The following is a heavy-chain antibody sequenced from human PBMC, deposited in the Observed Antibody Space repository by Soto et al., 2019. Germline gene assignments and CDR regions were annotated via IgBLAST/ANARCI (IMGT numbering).Heavy chain of an antibody. D-gene: IGHD6-25*01. CDR1: GFTFSRHW. CDR3: AREVIAATGTIRWFDP. CDR2: INDDGSST. Sequence: EVQLVESGGGLVQPGGSLRLSCAASGFTFSRHWMHWVRQTPGKGPVWVSRINDDGSSTKYADSVKGRFTIARDNAKNTVFLQMSSLRAEDTAVYYCAREVIAATGTIRWFDPCGQGTLVTVSS. V-gene: IGHV3-74*03. J-gene: IGHJ5*02.